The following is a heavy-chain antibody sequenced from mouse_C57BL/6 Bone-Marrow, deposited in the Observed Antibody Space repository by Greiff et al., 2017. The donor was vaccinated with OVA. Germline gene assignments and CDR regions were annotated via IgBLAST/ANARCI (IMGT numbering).Heavy chain of an antibody. V-gene: IGHV1-81*01. CDR1: GYTFTSYG. CDR2: IYHISGNT. J-gene: IGHJ2*01. CDR3: ARKGFYYYGSSYY. D-gene: IGHD1-1*01. Sequence: QVQLQQSGAELARPGASVKLSCKASGYTFTSYGISWVKQRTGQGLEWIGEIYHISGNTYYNEKFKGKATLTADKSSSTAYMELRSLTSEDSAVYFCARKGFYYYGSSYYWGQGTTLTVSS.